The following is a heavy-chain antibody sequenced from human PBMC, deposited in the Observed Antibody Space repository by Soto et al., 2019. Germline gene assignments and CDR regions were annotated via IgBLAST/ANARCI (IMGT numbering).Heavy chain of an antibody. CDR3: ARGWWLQPFDY. J-gene: IGHJ4*02. D-gene: IGHD5-12*01. V-gene: IGHV3-33*01. CDR2: IWYDGSNK. CDR1: GFTFSSYG. Sequence: QVQLVESGGGVVQPGRSLRLSCAASGFTFSSYGMHWVRQAPGKGLEWVAVIWYDGSNKYYADSVKGRFTISRDNSKNTLYLQMNSLRAEDTAVYYCARGWWLQPFDYWGQGTLVTVSS.